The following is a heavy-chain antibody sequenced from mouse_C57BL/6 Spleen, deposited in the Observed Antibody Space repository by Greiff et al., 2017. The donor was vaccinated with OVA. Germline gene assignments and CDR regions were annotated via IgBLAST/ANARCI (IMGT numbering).Heavy chain of an antibody. CDR1: GYTFTDYN. CDR3: AKAYDYDDGFAY. V-gene: IGHV1-22*01. CDR2: INPNNGGT. Sequence: EVQLQQSGPELVKPGASVKMSCKASGYTFTDYNMHWVKQSHGKSLEWIGYINPNNGGTSYNQKFKGKATLTVNKSSSTAYMELRSLTSEDSAVYDGAKAYDYDDGFAYWGQGTLVTVAA. D-gene: IGHD2-4*01. J-gene: IGHJ3*01.